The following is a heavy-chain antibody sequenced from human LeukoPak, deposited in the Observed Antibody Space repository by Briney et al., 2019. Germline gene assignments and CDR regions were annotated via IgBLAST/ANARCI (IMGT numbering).Heavy chain of an antibody. CDR1: GDSISTYY. CDR2: MYYSGST. J-gene: IGHJ4*02. CDR3: ARGVAGYGPYDY. V-gene: IGHV4-59*01. D-gene: IGHD5-12*01. Sequence: PPETLSLTCTASGDSISTYYWSWIRQPPGKGLGWIGYMYYSGSTNYNPSLKGRVTITLDPPKTQSSLRLHSVTAADTAVYYCARGVAGYGPYDYWGQGILVTVSS.